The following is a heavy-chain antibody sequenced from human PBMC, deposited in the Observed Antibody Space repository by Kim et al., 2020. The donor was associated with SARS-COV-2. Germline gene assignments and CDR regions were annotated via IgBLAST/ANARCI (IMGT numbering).Heavy chain of an antibody. J-gene: IGHJ4*02. V-gene: IGHV3-33*06. CDR3: AKDLGSGSYYSYYFDY. D-gene: IGHD3-10*01. Sequence: VKGPFTISKDNYKNTLYLQMNSLRAEDTAVYYCAKDLGSGSYYSYYFDYWGQGTLVTVSS.